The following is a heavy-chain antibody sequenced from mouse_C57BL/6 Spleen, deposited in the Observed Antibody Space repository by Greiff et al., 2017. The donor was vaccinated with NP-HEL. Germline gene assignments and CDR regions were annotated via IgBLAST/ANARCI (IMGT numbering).Heavy chain of an antibody. CDR2: INPNNGGT. D-gene: IGHD2-1*01. Sequence: VQLQQSGPELVKPGASVKISCKASGYTFTDYYMNWVKQSHGKSLEWIGDINPNNGGTSYNQKLKGKATLTVDKSSSTAYMEIRILTSEDSAVYYCVYYGNPSWFAYWGQGTLVTVSA. V-gene: IGHV1-26*01. J-gene: IGHJ3*01. CDR1: GYTFTDYY. CDR3: VYYGNPSWFAY.